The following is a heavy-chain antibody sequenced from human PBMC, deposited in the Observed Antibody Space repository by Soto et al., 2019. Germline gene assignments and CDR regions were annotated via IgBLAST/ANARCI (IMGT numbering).Heavy chain of an antibody. Sequence: QVTLKESGPVLVKPTETLTLTCTVSGFSLNNARMGVSWIRQPPGKALEWLAHIFSNDEKSYNTSLRTRITISKDTSKSQVVLTVTNMDPVDTATYYCARILATTYFLYYIDVWGKGTTVTVSS. V-gene: IGHV2-26*01. J-gene: IGHJ6*03. D-gene: IGHD1-1*01. CDR2: IFSNDEK. CDR3: ARILATTYFLYYIDV. CDR1: GFSLNNARMG.